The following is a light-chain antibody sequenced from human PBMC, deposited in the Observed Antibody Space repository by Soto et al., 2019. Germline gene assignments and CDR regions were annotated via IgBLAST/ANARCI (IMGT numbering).Light chain of an antibody. CDR2: DVR. Sequence: QSVLTQPAPVSGSPGQSITIPCTGTSSDVGGYNYVSWYQQHPGKAPKLMIYDVRNRPSGVSNRFSGSKSVNTASLTISGLQAEDEADYYCSSYTTVSTYVFGTGTKVPVL. CDR3: SSYTTVSTYV. CDR1: SSDVGGYNY. J-gene: IGLJ1*01. V-gene: IGLV2-14*01.